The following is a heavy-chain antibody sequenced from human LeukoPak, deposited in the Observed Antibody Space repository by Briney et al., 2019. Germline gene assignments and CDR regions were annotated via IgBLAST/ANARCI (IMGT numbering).Heavy chain of an antibody. Sequence: PSETLSLTCTVSGGSISSYYWNWIRQPPGKGLEWIGYIYYSGSTNYNPSLKSRVTISLNTSKNQFSLKLSSVTAADTAVYYCARGRKRVFGVITTRVWFDSWGQGTLVTVSS. V-gene: IGHV4-59*12. CDR3: ARGRKRVFGVITTRVWFDS. J-gene: IGHJ5*01. CDR2: IYYSGST. D-gene: IGHD3-3*01. CDR1: GGSISSYY.